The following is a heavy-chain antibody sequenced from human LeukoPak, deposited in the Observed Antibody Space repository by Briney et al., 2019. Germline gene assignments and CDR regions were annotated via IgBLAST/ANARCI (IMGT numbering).Heavy chain of an antibody. CDR2: IRQDGGEK. CDR1: GFTFSDYW. J-gene: IGHJ4*01. Sequence: GGSLRLSCAVSGFTFSDYWMNWVRQAPGKGLEWVASIRQDGGEKSYVDSVKGRFTISRDNTKTSLYLQMSSLRADDTAVYYCARDGTAPGLYFDLWGQGTLVTVSS. V-gene: IGHV3-7*01. CDR3: ARDGTAPGLYFDL. D-gene: IGHD6-13*01.